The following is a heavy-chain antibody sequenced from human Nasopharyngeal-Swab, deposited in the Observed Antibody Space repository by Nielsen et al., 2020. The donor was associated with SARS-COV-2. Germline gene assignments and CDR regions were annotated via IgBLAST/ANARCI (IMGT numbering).Heavy chain of an antibody. Sequence: SETLSLTCTVSGGSISSGSYYWSWIRQPAGKGLEWIGRIYTSGSTNYNPSIQSRVTISVDTSKNQFSLKLSSVTAADTAVYYCGRGALGWFDPWGQGTLVTVSS. J-gene: IGHJ5*02. CDR1: GGSISSGSYY. V-gene: IGHV4-61*02. D-gene: IGHD3-10*01. CDR2: IYTSGST. CDR3: GRGALGWFDP.